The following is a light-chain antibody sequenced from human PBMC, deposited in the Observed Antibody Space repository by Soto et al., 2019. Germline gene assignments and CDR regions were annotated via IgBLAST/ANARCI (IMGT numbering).Light chain of an antibody. CDR3: AAWDDSLNGWV. V-gene: IGLV1-44*01. CDR2: SNN. Sequence: QLVLTQPPSASATPGQRVTISCSGSSSNIGGNTVDWYQQLPGTAPKLLIYSNNQRPSGVPDRFSGSKSGTSASLAISGLQSEDEANYYCAAWDDSLNGWVFGGGTKVTVL. CDR1: SSNIGGNT. J-gene: IGLJ3*02.